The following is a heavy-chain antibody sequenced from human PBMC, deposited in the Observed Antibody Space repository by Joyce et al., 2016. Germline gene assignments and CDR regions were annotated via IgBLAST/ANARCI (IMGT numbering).Heavy chain of an antibody. V-gene: IGHV5-51*01. CDR3: ARPRGPGGSDAFDI. Sequence: EAQLVQSGAEVKKPGESLKISCRASGYNFIKYWIGWVRQMPGKGLGWMGISYPADSQTIYSPSFQGQVTISADKSIDSAYLQGSTLKASDTAMYYCARPRGPGGSDAFDIWGQGTMVTVSS. J-gene: IGHJ3*02. CDR2: SYPADSQT. CDR1: GYNFIKYW. D-gene: IGHD3-10*01.